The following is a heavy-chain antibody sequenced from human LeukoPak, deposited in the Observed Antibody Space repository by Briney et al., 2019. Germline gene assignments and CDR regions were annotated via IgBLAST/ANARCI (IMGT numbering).Heavy chain of an antibody. CDR2: ISSSGSTI. V-gene: IGHV3-48*03. J-gene: IGHJ4*02. D-gene: IGHD3-22*01. CDR3: VRERSRYYYDSSGYYRLDY. Sequence: GGSLRLSCAASGFTFSSYEMNWVRQAPGKGLEWVSYISSSGSTIYYADSVKGRFTISRDNAKNSLYLQMNSLRAEDTAVYYCVRERSRYYYDSSGYYRLDYWGQGTLVTVSS. CDR1: GFTFSSYE.